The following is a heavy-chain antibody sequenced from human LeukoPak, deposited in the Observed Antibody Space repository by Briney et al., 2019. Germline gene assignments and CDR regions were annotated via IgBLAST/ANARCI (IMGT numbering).Heavy chain of an antibody. V-gene: IGHV1-24*01. Sequence: ASVKVSCKVSGYTLTGLSMHWVRQAPGKGLEWMGTFDPENGETIYAQKFQGRVTMTEDTSTDTAYMELSSLRSEDTAVYYCTTKYYCDSSDYYVIDYWGQGTLVIVSS. CDR2: FDPENGET. J-gene: IGHJ4*02. D-gene: IGHD3-22*01. CDR3: TTKYYCDSSDYYVIDY. CDR1: GYTLTGLS.